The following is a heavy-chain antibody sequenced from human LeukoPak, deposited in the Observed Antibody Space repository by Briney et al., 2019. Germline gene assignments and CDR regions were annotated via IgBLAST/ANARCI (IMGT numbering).Heavy chain of an antibody. CDR1: GYSFSNYW. CDR3: AIPPGYCGNDCSFDH. J-gene: IGHJ4*02. CDR2: IYPGDYET. V-gene: IGHV5-51*01. Sequence: GESLKISCEGSGYSFSNYWIGWVRQMPGKGLEWMGIIYPGDYETRYSPSFQGLVTISVDKSISTAYLQWSSLKASDTAMYYCAIPPGYCGNDCSFDHWGQGTLVAVSS. D-gene: IGHD2-21*02.